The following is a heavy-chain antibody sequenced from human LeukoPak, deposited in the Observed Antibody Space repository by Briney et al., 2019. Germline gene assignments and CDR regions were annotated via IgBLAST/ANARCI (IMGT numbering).Heavy chain of an antibody. V-gene: IGHV4-59*08. CDR3: ARHQHSVVVITTEVAFDI. CDR2: IYYSGST. J-gene: IGHJ3*02. CDR1: GGSISSYY. D-gene: IGHD3-22*01. Sequence: PSETLSLTCIVSGGSISSYYWSWIRQPPGKGLEWIGYIYYSGSTNYNPSLKSRVTISVDTSKNQFSLKLSSVTAADTAVYYCARHQHSVVVITTEVAFDIWGQGTMVTVSS.